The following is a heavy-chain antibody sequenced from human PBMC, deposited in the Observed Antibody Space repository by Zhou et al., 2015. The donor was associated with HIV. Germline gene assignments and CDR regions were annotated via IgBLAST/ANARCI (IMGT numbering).Heavy chain of an antibody. D-gene: IGHD2-2*01. Sequence: QVQLVQSGAEVKKPGSSVKVSCKASGGTFSSYAISWVRQAPGQGLEWMGGIIPIFGTANYAQKFQGRVTITADESTSTAYMELSSLRSEDTAVYYCASTYCSSTSCYFATPSLYWGQGTLVTVSS. J-gene: IGHJ4*02. CDR2: IIPIFGTA. CDR3: ASTYCSSTSCYFATPSLY. V-gene: IGHV1-69*01. CDR1: GGTFSSYA.